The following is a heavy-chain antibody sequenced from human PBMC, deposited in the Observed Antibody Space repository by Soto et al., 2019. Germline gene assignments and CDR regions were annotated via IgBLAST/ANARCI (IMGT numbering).Heavy chain of an antibody. J-gene: IGHJ4*02. CDR2: SSNSGSFT. Sequence: PGGSLRLSCAASGFTFSDHYMSWIRQAPGKGLEWIGYSSNSGSFTRYADSVKGRFSISRDNAKNSLYLQINSLRGDDTATYFCVRSGDNYNLLDYWGRGTQVTVSS. D-gene: IGHD1-1*01. CDR1: GFTFSDHY. V-gene: IGHV3-11*06. CDR3: VRSGDNYNLLDY.